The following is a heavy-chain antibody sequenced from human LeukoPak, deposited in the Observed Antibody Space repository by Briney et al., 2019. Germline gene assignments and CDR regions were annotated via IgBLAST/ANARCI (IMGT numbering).Heavy chain of an antibody. CDR1: GFTVSSNY. V-gene: IGHV3-53*01. D-gene: IGHD3/OR15-3a*01. CDR2: IYSGGST. Sequence: GSLRLSCAASGFTVSSNYMSWVRQAPGKGLEWVSVIYSGGSTYYADSVKGRFTISRDNAKNSLYLQMNSLRVEDTAVYYCARGLNPDYWGQGTLVTVSS. CDR3: ARGLNPDY. J-gene: IGHJ4*02.